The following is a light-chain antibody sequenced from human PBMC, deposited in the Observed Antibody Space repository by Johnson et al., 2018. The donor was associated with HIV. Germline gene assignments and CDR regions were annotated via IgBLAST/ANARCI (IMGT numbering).Light chain of an antibody. V-gene: IGLV1-51*01. CDR3: GTWDSSLSANV. J-gene: IGLJ1*01. CDR2: DNN. Sequence: QSVLTQPPSVSAAPGQKVTISCSGSSSNIGNNYVSCYQQLPGTAPKLLIYDNNKRPSGIPDRFSGSKSGTSATLGITGLQTGDEADYYCGTWDSSLSANVFGTGTKVTVL. CDR1: SSNIGNNY.